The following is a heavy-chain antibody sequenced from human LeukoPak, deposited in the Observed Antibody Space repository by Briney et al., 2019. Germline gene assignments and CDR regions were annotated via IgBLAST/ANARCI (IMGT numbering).Heavy chain of an antibody. CDR1: GFTFGDYA. D-gene: IGHD2-15*01. CDR3: TRGKGDQGWY. Sequence: GGSLRLSCTASGFTFGDYAMSWFRQASGKGLEWVGFIRSKAYGGTTEYAASVKGRFTISRDDSKSIAYLQMNSLKTEDTGVYYCTRGKGDQGWYWGQGTLVTVSS. J-gene: IGHJ4*02. V-gene: IGHV3-49*03. CDR2: IRSKAYGGTT.